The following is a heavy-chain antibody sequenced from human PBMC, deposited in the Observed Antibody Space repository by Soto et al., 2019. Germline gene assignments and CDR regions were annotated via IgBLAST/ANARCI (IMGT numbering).Heavy chain of an antibody. J-gene: IGHJ3*02. D-gene: IGHD3-10*01. Sequence: QVQLVQSGAEVKKPGASVKVSCKASGYTFTSYAMHWVRQAPGQRLEWMGWINAGNGNTKYSQKFQGRVTITRDTSASTAYMELSSLRSEDTAVYYCARVGHYYGSGSYYKGAFDIWGQGTMVTVSS. CDR2: INAGNGNT. CDR3: ARVGHYYGSGSYYKGAFDI. V-gene: IGHV1-3*01. CDR1: GYTFTSYA.